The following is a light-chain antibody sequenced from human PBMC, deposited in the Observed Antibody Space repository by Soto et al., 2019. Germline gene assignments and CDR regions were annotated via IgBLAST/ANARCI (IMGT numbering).Light chain of an antibody. CDR3: QQYGDSPHT. CDR2: GAS. V-gene: IGKV3-20*01. Sequence: EIVLTQSPGTLSLSPGQRAALSCRGSQSVHNNHLAWHQQIPGLTPRLLIFGASSRASGIPDRFSGSGSGTDFTLTISRLEPEDFAVYYCQQYGDSPHTFGQGTKLQIK. CDR1: QSVHNNH. J-gene: IGKJ2*01.